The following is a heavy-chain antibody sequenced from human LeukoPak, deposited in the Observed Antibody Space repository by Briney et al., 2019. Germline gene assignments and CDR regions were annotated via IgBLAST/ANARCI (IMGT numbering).Heavy chain of an antibody. J-gene: IGHJ4*02. D-gene: IGHD3-22*01. Sequence: GESLKISCKGSGYSFTSYWIGWVRQMPGKGLEWMGIIYPGDSDTRYSPSFQGQVTISADKSISTAYLQWSGLKASDTAMYYCARRHYYDSSGYYYGGYYFDYWGQGTLVTVSS. V-gene: IGHV5-51*01. CDR2: IYPGDSDT. CDR1: GYSFTSYW. CDR3: ARRHYYDSSGYYYGGYYFDY.